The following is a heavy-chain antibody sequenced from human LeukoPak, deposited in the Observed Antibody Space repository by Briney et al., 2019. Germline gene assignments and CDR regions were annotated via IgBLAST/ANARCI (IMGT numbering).Heavy chain of an antibody. CDR2: IYYRGSS. V-gene: IGHV4-39*01. Sequence: ASETDSLACTVSGDSISNRYYYWGWIRQPPGKGLAWIGSIYYRGSSYYNPSLRSRVTIYVDTSKNQFSLKLSFVTAADTAVYYCARLGLVGPYSSSAYYFDCWGQGALVTVSS. D-gene: IGHD6-6*01. CDR3: ARLGLVGPYSSSAYYFDC. CDR1: GDSISNRYYY. J-gene: IGHJ4*02.